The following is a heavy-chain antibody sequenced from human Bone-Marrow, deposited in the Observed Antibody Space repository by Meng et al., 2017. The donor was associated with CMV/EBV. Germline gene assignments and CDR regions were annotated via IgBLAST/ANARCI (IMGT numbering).Heavy chain of an antibody. CDR3: ARGEGIAAAVPYNWFDP. CDR1: GGTFSSYA. D-gene: IGHD6-13*01. V-gene: IGHV1-69*10. J-gene: IGHJ5*02. CDR2: IIPILGIA. Sequence: SVKVSCKAYGGTFSSYAISCVREAPGQGLEWMGGIIPILGIANYAQKFQGRVTITADKSTSTAYMVLSSLRSEDTAVYYCARGEGIAAAVPYNWFDPWGQGTLVTVSS.